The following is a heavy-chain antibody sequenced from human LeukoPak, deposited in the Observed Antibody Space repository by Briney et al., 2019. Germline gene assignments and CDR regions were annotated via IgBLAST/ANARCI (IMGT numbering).Heavy chain of an antibody. V-gene: IGHV4-38-2*02. D-gene: IGHD3-10*01. CDR1: GYSISSDYY. CDR2: VYRTGST. J-gene: IGHJ4*02. Sequence: PSETLSLTFTVSGYSISSDYYWGWIRQPPGKGLEWIGNVYRTGSTYYNPSLTSRVTISIDTSKNQFSLKLSSVTAADTAVYYCARDLSITMIRGVTFDYWGQGALVTVSS. CDR3: ARDLSITMIRGVTFDY.